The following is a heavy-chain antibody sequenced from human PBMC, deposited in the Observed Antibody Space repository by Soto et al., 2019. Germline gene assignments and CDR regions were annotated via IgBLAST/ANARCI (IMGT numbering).Heavy chain of an antibody. J-gene: IGHJ4*02. D-gene: IGHD2-21*01. CDR2: INTDGRAT. CDR3: AREGEGY. CDR1: GFTFSSNY. Sequence: PGGSLRLSCAASGFTFSSNYMHWVRQLPGKGLVWVSRINTDGRATNYADSVKGRFTTSRDNSKNMLYLQMNSRRLEYTVVYYCAREGEGYWGQGALVTVSS. V-gene: IGHV3-74*01.